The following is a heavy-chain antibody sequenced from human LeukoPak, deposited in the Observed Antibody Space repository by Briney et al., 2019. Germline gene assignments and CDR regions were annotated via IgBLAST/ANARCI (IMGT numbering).Heavy chain of an antibody. CDR3: ARHDYGGNGELSVDY. D-gene: IGHD4-23*01. Sequence: PSQTMSLTCTVSGGSISSGSYYWNWIRQPAGKGLEWIGLIYTSGSTNYNPSLKSRVTISVDTSKNQFSLKLSSVTAADTAVYYCARHDYGGNGELSVDYWGQGTLVTVSS. V-gene: IGHV4-61*02. CDR2: IYTSGST. J-gene: IGHJ4*02. CDR1: GGSISSGSYY.